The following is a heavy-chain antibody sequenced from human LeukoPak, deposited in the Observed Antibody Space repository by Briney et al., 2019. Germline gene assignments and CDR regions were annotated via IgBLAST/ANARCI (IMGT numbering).Heavy chain of an antibody. CDR1: GFTFSSYG. D-gene: IGHD3-16*01. CDR3: AKDLGGLHDWLDP. CDR2: IRYDGSNK. V-gene: IGHV3-30*02. J-gene: IGHJ5*02. Sequence: QPGGSLRLSCAASGFTFSSYGMHWVRQAPGKGLEWVAFIRYDGSNKYYADSVKGRFTISRDNSKNTLYLQMNSLRAEDTAVYYCAKDLGGLHDWLDPWGQGTLVTVSS.